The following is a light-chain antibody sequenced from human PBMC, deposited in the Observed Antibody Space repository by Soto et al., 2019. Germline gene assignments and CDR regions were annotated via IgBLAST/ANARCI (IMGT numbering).Light chain of an antibody. Sequence: QSALTQPASVSGSPGQSITISCTGSSSDIGAYNYVSWFQQYPGKAPKLIISEVSNRPSGVSNRFSGSKSGTAASLTISGLQTEDEADYFCFSFTTDWTHVFGTGTKVTRP. CDR1: SSDIGAYNY. J-gene: IGLJ1*01. CDR3: FSFTTDWTHV. CDR2: EVS. V-gene: IGLV2-14*01.